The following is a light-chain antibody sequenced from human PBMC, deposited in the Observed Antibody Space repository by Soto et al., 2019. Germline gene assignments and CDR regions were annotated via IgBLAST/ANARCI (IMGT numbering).Light chain of an antibody. CDR2: ELT. CDR3: SSYTSSATYV. Sequence: QSALTQPASVSGSPGQSITISCTGTNNDIGGYNYVSWYRQHPGKAPKLVIYELTNRPSGVSNRFSGSKSGNTASLTISGLQAEDEADYYCSSYTSSATYVFGTGTKVTVL. CDR1: NNDIGGYNY. J-gene: IGLJ1*01. V-gene: IGLV2-14*01.